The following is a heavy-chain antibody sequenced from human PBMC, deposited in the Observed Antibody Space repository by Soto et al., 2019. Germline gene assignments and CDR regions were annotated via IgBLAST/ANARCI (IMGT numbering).Heavy chain of an antibody. Sequence: SETLSLTCTVSGGSISTYYWTWIRQSAGKGLEWIGRFYGSGNTNYNPSLKSRVTMSADTSKNQISLRLSSVTAADTAVYYCARAGIPVPAQGGRVYYFYTMDVWGHGTTVTVSS. J-gene: IGHJ6*02. CDR1: GGSISTYY. CDR3: ARAGIPVPAQGGRVYYFYTMDV. CDR2: FYGSGNT. V-gene: IGHV4-4*07. D-gene: IGHD6-19*01.